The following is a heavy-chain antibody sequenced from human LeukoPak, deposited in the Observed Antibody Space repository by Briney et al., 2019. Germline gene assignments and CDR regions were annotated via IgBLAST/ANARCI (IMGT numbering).Heavy chain of an antibody. Sequence: PGGSLRLSCAASGFTFSSYSMNWVRQAPGKGLEWVSSISSSSCYIYYADSVKGRFTISRDNAKNSLYLQMNSLRAEDTAVYYCARQEDVLRYFDWLLSSRPPLDYWGQGTLVTVSS. J-gene: IGHJ4*02. CDR2: ISSSSCYI. CDR1: GFTFSSYS. V-gene: IGHV3-21*01. D-gene: IGHD3-9*01. CDR3: ARQEDVLRYFDWLLSSRPPLDY.